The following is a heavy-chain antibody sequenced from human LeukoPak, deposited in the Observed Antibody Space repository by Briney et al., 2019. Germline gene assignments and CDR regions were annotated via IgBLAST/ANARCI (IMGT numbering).Heavy chain of an antibody. J-gene: IGHJ6*02. D-gene: IGHD3-9*01. CDR2: IYPGDSDT. CDR3: ASAVYDILTGYPDYYYYYGMDV. Sequence: PGASLKISCKGSGYTFTSYWIGWVRQMPGKGLEWLGIIYPGDSDTRYSPSFQGQVTISADKSISTAYLQWSSLKASDTAMYYCASAVYDILTGYPDYYYYYGMDVWGQGTTVTVSS. CDR1: GYTFTSYW. V-gene: IGHV5-51*01.